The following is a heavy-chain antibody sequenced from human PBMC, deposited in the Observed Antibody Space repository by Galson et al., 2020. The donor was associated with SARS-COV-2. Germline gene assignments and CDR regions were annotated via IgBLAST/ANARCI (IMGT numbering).Heavy chain of an antibody. D-gene: IGHD6-19*01. CDR3: ARVDYSDGWYAGIDYYGMDV. Sequence: GESLKISCRASGLSVSDSYMTWVRQAPGKGLECVSVIFSGDRTYYADSVKGRFTIPRDKSRNTVDLQINSLRVEDTAVYFCARVDYSDGWYAGIDYYGMDVWGQGTTVTVSS. CDR2: IFSGDRT. J-gene: IGHJ6*02. V-gene: IGHV3-53*01. CDR1: GLSVSDSY.